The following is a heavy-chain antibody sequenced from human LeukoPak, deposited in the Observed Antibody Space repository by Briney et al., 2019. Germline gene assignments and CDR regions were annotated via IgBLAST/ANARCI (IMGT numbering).Heavy chain of an antibody. CDR1: GITLSDYG. Sequence: GGSLRLSCAVAGITLSDYGMSWVRQAPGKGLEWVAGISGSGGGTNYADSVKGRFTISRDNPRNTLYLQMNSLRAEDTAVYFCAKRGVVIRVILVGFHKEAYYFDSWGQGALVTVSS. J-gene: IGHJ4*02. CDR3: AKRGVVIRVILVGFHKEAYYFDS. CDR2: ISGSGGGT. V-gene: IGHV3-23*01. D-gene: IGHD3-22*01.